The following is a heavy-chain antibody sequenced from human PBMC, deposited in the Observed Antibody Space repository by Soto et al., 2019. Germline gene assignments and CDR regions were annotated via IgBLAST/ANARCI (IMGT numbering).Heavy chain of an antibody. CDR2: IKQDGSEK. CDR3: ARVDDFWSGYATMVTNFDY. CDR1: GFTFSSYW. J-gene: IGHJ4*01. Sequence: GGSLRLACAASGFTFSSYWMSWVRQAPGKGLEWVANIKQDGSEKYYVDSVKGRFTISRDNAKNSLYLQMNSLRAEDTAVYYCARVDDFWSGYATMVTNFDYWAQRTLVTVSS. V-gene: IGHV3-7*01. D-gene: IGHD3-3*01.